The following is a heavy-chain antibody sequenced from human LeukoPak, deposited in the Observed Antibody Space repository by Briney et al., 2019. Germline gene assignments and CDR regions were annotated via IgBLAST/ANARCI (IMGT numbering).Heavy chain of an antibody. CDR2: VNPSAGTT. V-gene: IGHV1-46*01. D-gene: IGHD6-19*01. J-gene: IGHJ6*02. CDR1: GYTFTSHY. Sequence: ASVKVSCKASGYTFTSHYMHWVRQVPGQGLEWMGLVNPSAGTTTYAQKFQGRVTVTRDTSTSTVYMDLSSLKSEDTAVYYCARGKSSVWPVGLCMDVWGQGTTVTVSS. CDR3: ARGKSSVWPVGLCMDV.